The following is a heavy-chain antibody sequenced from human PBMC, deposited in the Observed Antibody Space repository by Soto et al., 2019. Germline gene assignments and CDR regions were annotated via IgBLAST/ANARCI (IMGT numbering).Heavy chain of an antibody. Sequence: QVQLQQWGAGLLKPSETLSLTCAVYGGSFSGYYWSWIRQPPGKGLEWIGEINHSGSTNYNPSLKSRVTISVYTSKNQFSLKLSSVTAADTAVYYCAVVVVVAAIKYFDYWGQGTLVTVSS. V-gene: IGHV4-34*01. J-gene: IGHJ4*02. CDR1: GGSFSGYY. CDR2: INHSGST. D-gene: IGHD2-15*01. CDR3: AVVVVVAAIKYFDY.